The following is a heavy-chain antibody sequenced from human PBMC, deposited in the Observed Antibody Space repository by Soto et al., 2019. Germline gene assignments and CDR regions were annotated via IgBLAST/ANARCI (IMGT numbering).Heavy chain of an antibody. CDR2: IILIFGTA. V-gene: IGHV1-69*13. CDR3: ARGVDEDFWSGYYIDFHYYGMDV. CDR1: GGTFSSYA. Sequence: SVKVSCKASGGTFSSYAIIWVRQAPGQGLEWMGGIILIFGTANYAQKFQGRVTITVDESTSIDYMELSSLRSEDTAVYCCARGVDEDFWSGYYIDFHYYGMDVWGQGTTVTVSS. D-gene: IGHD3-3*01. J-gene: IGHJ6*02.